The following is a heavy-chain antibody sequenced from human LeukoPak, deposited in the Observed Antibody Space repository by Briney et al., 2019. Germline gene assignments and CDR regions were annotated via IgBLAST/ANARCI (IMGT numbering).Heavy chain of an antibody. CDR3: ARGRNIEMTTMSGGSDY. D-gene: IGHD5-24*01. J-gene: IGHJ4*02. V-gene: IGHV1-2*02. CDR2: LNPNSGDT. Sequence: ASVRVSCKASGYTFTDYYMHWVRQAPGQGLEWMGWLNPNSGDTNYAQKFQGRVSMTGDSSISTAYMDLSDLRSDDTAVYSCARGRNIEMTTMSGGSDYWGQGTLVTVSS. CDR1: GYTFTDYY.